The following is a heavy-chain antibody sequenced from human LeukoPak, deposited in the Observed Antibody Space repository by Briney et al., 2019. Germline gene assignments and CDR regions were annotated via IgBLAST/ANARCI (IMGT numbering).Heavy chain of an antibody. J-gene: IGHJ4*02. CDR2: ISYDGSNK. CDR1: GFTFSSYA. Sequence: GGSLRLSCAASGFTFSSYAMHWVRQAPGKGLEWVAVISYDGSNKYYADSVKGRFTISSDKSKNTLYLQMSSLRAEDTAVYYCAKEDRGYTYGFDYWGQGTLVTVSS. D-gene: IGHD5-18*01. V-gene: IGHV3-30-3*01. CDR3: AKEDRGYTYGFDY.